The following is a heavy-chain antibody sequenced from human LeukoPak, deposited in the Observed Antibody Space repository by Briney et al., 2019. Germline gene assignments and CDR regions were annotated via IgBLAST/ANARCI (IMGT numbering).Heavy chain of an antibody. CDR1: GFTFSTYG. Sequence: TGGSLRLSCAASGFTFSTYGIHWVRQAPGKGLEWVALIRFDGINKFYADSVKGRFTISRDNSKNTLYLQMNSLRAEDTAVYYCARDGGGFEIFGVVTADYWAREPWSPSPQ. CDR2: IRFDGINK. D-gene: IGHD3-3*01. V-gene: IGHV3-30*02. J-gene: IGHJ4*02. CDR3: ARDGGGFEIFGVVTADY.